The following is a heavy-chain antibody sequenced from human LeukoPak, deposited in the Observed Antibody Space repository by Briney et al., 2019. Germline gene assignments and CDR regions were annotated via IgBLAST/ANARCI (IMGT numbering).Heavy chain of an antibody. V-gene: IGHV3-30*04. CDR3: ASDPLRERQTEYFDS. CDR1: GFAFSSYA. D-gene: IGHD1-26*01. Sequence: GGSLRLSCEASGFAFSSYAMHWVRQAPGKGLEWVAVISYDGTNKYYADSVKGRFTISRDNSKNTVFLQMSSLRAEDTAVYYCASDPLRERQTEYFDSWGQGTLVTVSS. CDR2: ISYDGTNK. J-gene: IGHJ4*02.